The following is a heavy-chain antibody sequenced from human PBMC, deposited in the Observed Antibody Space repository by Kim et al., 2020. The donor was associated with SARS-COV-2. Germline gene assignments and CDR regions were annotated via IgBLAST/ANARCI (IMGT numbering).Heavy chain of an antibody. D-gene: IGHD3-16*01. J-gene: IGHJ4*02. CDR2: LSGTSDYI. V-gene: IGHV3-21*01. CDR3: AGSLGNGVFVAFVS. CDR1: GFGFSNHA. Sequence: GGSLRLSCVASGFGFSNHAMNWVRQAPGKGLQWVSSLSGTSDYIYHAESVNGRFTISRDNSKKSLYLQMDSLRAEDTAFYFCAGSLGNGVFVAFVSWCQGTLDSVSS.